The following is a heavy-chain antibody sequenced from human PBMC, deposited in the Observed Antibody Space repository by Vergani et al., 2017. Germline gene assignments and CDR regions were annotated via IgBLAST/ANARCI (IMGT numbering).Heavy chain of an antibody. CDR3: AKDMGVGATSEGVDY. Sequence: QVQLVESGGGLVKPGGSLRLSCAASGFTFSDYYMSWIRQAPGKGLEWGSYISSSGSTIYYADSVMGRFTISSDNSKNSLYLQMNSLRTEDTALYYCAKDMGVGATSEGVDYWGQGTLVTVSS. CDR2: ISSSGSTI. D-gene: IGHD1-26*01. J-gene: IGHJ4*02. CDR1: GFTFSDYY. V-gene: IGHV3-11*01.